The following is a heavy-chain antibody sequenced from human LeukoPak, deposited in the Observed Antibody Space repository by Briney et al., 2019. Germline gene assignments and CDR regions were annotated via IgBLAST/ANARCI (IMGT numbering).Heavy chain of an antibody. Sequence: GGSLRLSCAASGFTFSSYAMHWVRQAPGKGLEWVAVISYDGRNKYYTDSVKGRFPISRDNSKNTLYLQMNSLRAEDTAVYYCARVGVDKWSTHAFDIWGQGTMVTVSS. CDR3: ARVGVDKWSTHAFDI. J-gene: IGHJ3*02. V-gene: IGHV3-30*04. D-gene: IGHD2-15*01. CDR2: ISYDGRNK. CDR1: GFTFSSYA.